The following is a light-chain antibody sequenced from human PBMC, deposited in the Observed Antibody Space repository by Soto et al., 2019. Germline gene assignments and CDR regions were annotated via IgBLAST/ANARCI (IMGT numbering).Light chain of an antibody. CDR2: GAS. CDR3: QQYNNWWT. Sequence: EIVLTQSPGTLSLSLGERATLSCRASQSVTSNYLAWYQQKPGQAPSLLITGASIRATGIPDRFSGSGSGTDFTLTISRLEPEDFAFYYCQQYNNWWTFGQGTRVDIK. CDR1: QSVTSNY. V-gene: IGKV3-20*01. J-gene: IGKJ1*01.